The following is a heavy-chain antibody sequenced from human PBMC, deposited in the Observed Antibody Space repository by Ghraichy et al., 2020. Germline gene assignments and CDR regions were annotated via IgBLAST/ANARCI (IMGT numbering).Heavy chain of an antibody. V-gene: IGHV1-3*01. CDR2: INAGNGNT. Sequence: ASMKVSCKASGYTFTSYAMHWVRQAPGQRLEWMGWINAGNGNTKYSQKFQGRVTITRDTSASTAYMELSSLRSEDTAVYYCARGVVVPAASPGWFDPWGQGTLVTVSS. J-gene: IGHJ5*02. CDR3: ARGVVVPAASPGWFDP. CDR1: GYTFTSYA. D-gene: IGHD2-2*01.